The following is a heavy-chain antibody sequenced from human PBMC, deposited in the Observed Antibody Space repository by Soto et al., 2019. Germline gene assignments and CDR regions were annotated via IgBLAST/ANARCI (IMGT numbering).Heavy chain of an antibody. CDR1: GFSFSSYA. V-gene: IGHV3-23*01. J-gene: IGHJ4*02. Sequence: EVQLLESGGGLVQPGGSLRLSCAASGFSFSSYAMSWVRQAPGKGLEWVSAISGSGGSTYYADSVKGRFTISRDNSKNTLYLQMNSLRAEDTAVYYCAKGMGGVTLQNDYWGQGTLVTVSS. CDR3: AKGMGGVTLQNDY. D-gene: IGHD3-3*01. CDR2: ISGSGGST.